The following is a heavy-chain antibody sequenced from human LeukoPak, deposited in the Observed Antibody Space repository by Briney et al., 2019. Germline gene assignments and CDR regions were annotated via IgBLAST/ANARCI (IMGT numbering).Heavy chain of an antibody. Sequence: GGTLRLSCVASGFTFSSRGMNWVRQAPGKGLEWVSGITSGTRTYYADSVKGRFAISRDNSKNTMYLQMNSLRAEDTAVYYCARDGPRAGRGVIFENWGQGTLVTVSS. J-gene: IGHJ4*02. CDR1: GFTFSSRG. D-gene: IGHD3-10*01. CDR2: ITSGTRT. V-gene: IGHV3-23*01. CDR3: ARDGPRAGRGVIFEN.